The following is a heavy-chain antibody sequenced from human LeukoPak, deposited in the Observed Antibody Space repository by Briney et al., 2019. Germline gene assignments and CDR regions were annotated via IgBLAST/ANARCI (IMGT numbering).Heavy chain of an antibody. Sequence: ASVKVSCKASEYTFIGYYIHWVRQAPGQGLEWMGWINPNTGDTNYAQKFQGRVTLTRDTSMSTASLELTRLRSDDTAVYYCARFDSSGWPRGYYYMDVWGKGTTVTVSS. D-gene: IGHD6-19*01. CDR1: EYTFIGYY. CDR2: INPNTGDT. V-gene: IGHV1-2*02. J-gene: IGHJ6*03. CDR3: ARFDSSGWPRGYYYMDV.